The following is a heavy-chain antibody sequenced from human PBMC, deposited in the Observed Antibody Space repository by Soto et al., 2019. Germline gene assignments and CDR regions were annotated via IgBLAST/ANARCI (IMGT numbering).Heavy chain of an antibody. Sequence: ASVKVSCKASGYTFTSYYMHWVRQAPGQGLEWMGIINPSGGSTSYAQKFQGRVTMTGDTSTSTVYMELSSLRSEDTAVYYCARDGPSSSWNIQGDYFDYWGQGTLVTVSS. J-gene: IGHJ4*02. V-gene: IGHV1-46*01. CDR1: GYTFTSYY. D-gene: IGHD6-13*01. CDR2: INPSGGST. CDR3: ARDGPSSSWNIQGDYFDY.